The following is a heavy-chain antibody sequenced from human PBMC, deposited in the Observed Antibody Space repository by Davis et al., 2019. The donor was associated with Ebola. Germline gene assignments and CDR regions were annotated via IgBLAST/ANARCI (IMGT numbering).Heavy chain of an antibody. CDR3: ARDAGEVGATQAYYFDY. V-gene: IGHV1-46*01. J-gene: IGHJ4*02. D-gene: IGHD1-26*01. CDR2: INPSGGST. Sequence: ASVKVSCKASGYTFTSYYMHWVRQAPGQGLEWMGIINPSGGSTSYAQKFQGRVTMTRDTSTSTVYMELSSLRSEDTAVYYCARDAGEVGATQAYYFDYWGQGTLVTVSS. CDR1: GYTFTSYY.